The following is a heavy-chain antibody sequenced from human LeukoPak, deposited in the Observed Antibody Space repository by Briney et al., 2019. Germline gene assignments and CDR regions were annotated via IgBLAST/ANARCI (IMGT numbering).Heavy chain of an antibody. CDR1: GYTFTSYY. D-gene: IGHD3-3*01. V-gene: IGHV1-46*01. J-gene: IGHJ4*02. CDR3: ARSRITIFGVVTAPQY. Sequence: ASVKVSYKASGYTFTSYYMHWVRQAPGQGLEWMGIINPSGGSTSYAQKFQGRVTMTRDTSTSTVYMELSSLRSEDTAVYYCARSRITIFGVVTAPQYWGQGTLVTVSS. CDR2: INPSGGST.